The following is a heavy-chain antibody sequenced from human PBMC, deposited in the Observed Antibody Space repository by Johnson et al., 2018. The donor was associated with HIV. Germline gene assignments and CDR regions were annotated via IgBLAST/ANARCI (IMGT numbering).Heavy chain of an antibody. CDR2: LYSGGST. CDR3: ASQMIALDAFDR. Sequence: EVQLVESGGGVVQPGGSLRLSCAASGFTFSSYAMSWVRQAPGQGLEWVSVLYSGGSTYYADSVKGRFTISRDNSKNTLYLQMNSLSAEDTAVYYCASQMIALDAFDRWGQGTMVTVSS. D-gene: IGHD3-22*01. CDR1: GFTFSSYA. J-gene: IGHJ3*02. V-gene: IGHV3-66*02.